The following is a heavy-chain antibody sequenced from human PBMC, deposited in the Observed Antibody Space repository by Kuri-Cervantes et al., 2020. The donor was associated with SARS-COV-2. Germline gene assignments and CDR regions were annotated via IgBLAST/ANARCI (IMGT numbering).Heavy chain of an antibody. J-gene: IGHJ5*02. CDR1: GGSISSYY. D-gene: IGHD4-17*01. V-gene: IGHV4-59*01. Sequence: GSLRLSCTVSGGSISSYYWSWIRQPPGKGLEWIGYIYYSGSTNYNPSLKSRVPISVDTSKNQFSLKVSSVTAADTAVDYCARGGYGDYLSWGQGTLVTVSS. CDR3: ARGGYGDYLS. CDR2: IYYSGST.